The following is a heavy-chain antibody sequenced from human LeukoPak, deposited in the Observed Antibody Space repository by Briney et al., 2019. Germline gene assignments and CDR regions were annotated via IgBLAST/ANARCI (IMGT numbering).Heavy chain of an antibody. V-gene: IGHV3-30*18. CDR1: GFTFSSYW. CDR3: AKLTYGDSRGYYFDY. Sequence: GGSLRLSCAASGFTFSSYWMSWVRQAPGKGLEWVAVISYDGSNKYYADSVKGRFTISRDNSKNTLYLQMNSLRAEDTAVYYCAKLTYGDSRGYYFDYWGQGTLVTVSS. D-gene: IGHD4-17*01. CDR2: ISYDGSNK. J-gene: IGHJ4*02.